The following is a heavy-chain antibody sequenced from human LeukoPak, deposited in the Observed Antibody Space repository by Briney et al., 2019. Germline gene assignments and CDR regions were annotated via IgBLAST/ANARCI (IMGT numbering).Heavy chain of an antibody. V-gene: IGHV4-59*11. CDR3: ATRPADTTWYGVFDY. CDR2: IFDNGDT. CDR1: GASIRNHY. J-gene: IGHJ4*02. D-gene: IGHD6-6*01. Sequence: SETLSLTCAFSGASIRNHYWSWIRQPPGGRLEWMGYIFDNGDTDYNPSLKSRLTMSIDTSRNQFSLKLTSVTAADTALYFCATRPADTTWYGVFDYWSQGMLVTVSP.